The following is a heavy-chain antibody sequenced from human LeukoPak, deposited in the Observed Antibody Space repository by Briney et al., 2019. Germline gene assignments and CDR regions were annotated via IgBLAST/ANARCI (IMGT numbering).Heavy chain of an antibody. D-gene: IGHD3-22*01. CDR2: FDPEDGET. V-gene: IGHV1-24*01. CDR3: ATDRPRLYYDSSGHAWHTADY. Sequence: GASVKVSCKVSGYTLTELSMHWVRQAPGKGLEWMGGFDPEDGETIYAQKFQGRVTLTEDTSTDTAYMELSGLRSEGTAVYYCATDRPRLYYDSSGHAWHTADYWGQGTLVTVSS. J-gene: IGHJ4*02. CDR1: GYTLTELS.